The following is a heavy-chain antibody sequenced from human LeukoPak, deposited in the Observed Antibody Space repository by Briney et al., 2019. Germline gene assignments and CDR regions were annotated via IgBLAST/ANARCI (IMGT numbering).Heavy chain of an antibody. V-gene: IGHV1-69*01. J-gene: IGHJ6*04. Sequence: GASVTVSCKASGGTFSSYAISWVRQAPGQGLEWMGGIIPIFGTANYAQKFQGRVTITADESTSTAYMELSSLRSEDTAVYYCARNIVATTHYYYGMDVWGKGTTVTVSS. CDR1: GGTFSSYA. CDR3: ARNIVATTHYYYGMDV. D-gene: IGHD5-12*01. CDR2: IIPIFGTA.